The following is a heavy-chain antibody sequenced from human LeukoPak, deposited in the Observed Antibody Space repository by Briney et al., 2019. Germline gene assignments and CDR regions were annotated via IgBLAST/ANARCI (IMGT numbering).Heavy chain of an antibody. CDR1: GGSFSGYY. V-gene: IGHV3-21*01. CDR3: AELGITMIGGV. D-gene: IGHD3-10*02. J-gene: IGHJ6*04. CDR2: ISSSSSYI. Sequence: ETLSLTCAVYGGSFSGYYWSWIRQAPGKGLEWVSSISSSSSYIYYADSVKGRFTISRDNAKNSLYLQMNSLRAEDTAVYYCAELGITMIGGVWGKGTTVTISS.